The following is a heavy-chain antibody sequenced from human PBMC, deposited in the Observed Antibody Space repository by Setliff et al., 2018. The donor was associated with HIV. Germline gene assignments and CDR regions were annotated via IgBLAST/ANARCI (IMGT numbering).Heavy chain of an antibody. V-gene: IGHV3-49*04. Sequence: GGSLRLSCTTSVFTFGDYAMSWVRQAPGKGLEWVGFIRSKAYGGTIEYAASVKGRFTISRDDSKSIAYLQMNSLKTEDTAVYYCTPTDYGGSDYWGQGTLVTVSS. CDR2: IRSKAYGGTI. CDR3: TPTDYGGSDY. D-gene: IGHD3-10*01. J-gene: IGHJ4*02. CDR1: VFTFGDYA.